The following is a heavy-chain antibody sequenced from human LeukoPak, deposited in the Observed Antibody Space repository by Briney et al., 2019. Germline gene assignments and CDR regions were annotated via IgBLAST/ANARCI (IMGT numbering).Heavy chain of an antibody. CDR1: RFTFSSYG. CDR2: ISYDGSNK. J-gene: IGHJ4*02. V-gene: IGHV3-30*19. Sequence: PGGSLRLSCAASRFTFSSYGMHWVRQAPGKGLEWVAVISYDGSNKYYADSVKGRFTISRDNSKNTLYLQMNSLRAEDTAVYYCARGLAYCGGDCYSRFDYWGQGTLVTVSS. CDR3: ARGLAYCGGDCYSRFDY. D-gene: IGHD2-21*02.